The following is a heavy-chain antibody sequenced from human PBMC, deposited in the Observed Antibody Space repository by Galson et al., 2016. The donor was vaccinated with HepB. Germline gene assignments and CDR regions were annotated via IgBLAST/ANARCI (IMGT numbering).Heavy chain of an antibody. D-gene: IGHD4-23*01. CDR2: VNGGDGNT. CDR3: ARAPTAEVSDYCYYEL. J-gene: IGHJ2*01. V-gene: IGHV1-3*01. CDR1: GYTFSGYA. Sequence: SVKVSCKASGYTFSGYAMHWVRQAPGQRLEWMGWVNGGDGNTKYSQKFQGRVTITRDTSASTAYMELSSLRSEDTAVYYCARAPTAEVSDYCYYELWGRGTLVTVSS.